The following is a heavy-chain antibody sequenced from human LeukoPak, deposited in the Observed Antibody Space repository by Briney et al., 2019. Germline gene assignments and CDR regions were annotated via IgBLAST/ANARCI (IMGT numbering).Heavy chain of an antibody. V-gene: IGHV3-11*04. CDR3: ASSLNTVMISPYYFEY. CDR2: ISDSGLTT. J-gene: IGHJ4*02. D-gene: IGHD5-18*01. Sequence: GGSLRLSCAASGFTFSDYYMTWIRQAPGQGLEWISYISDSGLTTYYAKSVRGRFTISRDNAKNSLSLYMNSLRAEDTAVYYCASSLNTVMISPYYFEYWGRGSLVTLSA. CDR1: GFTFSDYY.